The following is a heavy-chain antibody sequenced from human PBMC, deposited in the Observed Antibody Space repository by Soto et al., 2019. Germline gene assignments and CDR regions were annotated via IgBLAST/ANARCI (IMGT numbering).Heavy chain of an antibody. J-gene: IGHJ6*03. CDR2: ISAYNGNT. Sequence: GASVKVSCKASGYTFTSYGISWVRQAPGQGLEWMGWISAYNGNTNYAQKLQGRVTMTTDTSTSTAYMELRSLRSDDTAVYYCARLEEVAAGTSYYYYMDVWGKGTTVTVSS. CDR3: ARLEEVAAGTSYYYYMDV. CDR1: GYTFTSYG. V-gene: IGHV1-18*01. D-gene: IGHD6-13*01.